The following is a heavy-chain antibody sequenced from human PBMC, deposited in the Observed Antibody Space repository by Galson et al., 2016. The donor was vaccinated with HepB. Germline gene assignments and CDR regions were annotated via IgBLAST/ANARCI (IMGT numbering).Heavy chain of an antibody. Sequence: ETLSLTCAVYGGSFSGYYWSWIRQPPGKGLEWIGEINHSGSTNYNPSLKSRVTISVDTSKNQFSLKLSSVTAADTAVYYCARSGYNYYYYYGMDVRGQGTTVTVSS. V-gene: IGHV4-34*01. CDR1: GGSFSGYY. CDR3: ARSGYNYYYYYGMDV. J-gene: IGHJ6*02. D-gene: IGHD5-24*01. CDR2: INHSGST.